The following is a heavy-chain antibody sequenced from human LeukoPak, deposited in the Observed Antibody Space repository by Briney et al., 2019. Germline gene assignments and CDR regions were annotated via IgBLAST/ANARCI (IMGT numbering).Heavy chain of an antibody. V-gene: IGHV4-30-4*08. Sequence: PSETLSLTCTVSGGSISSGDYYWSWIRQPPGKGLEWIGYIYYSGSTYYNPSLKSRVTISVDTSKNQFSLKLSSVTAADTAVYYCAREGTYYDFWSGYDYFDYWGQGTLVTVSS. J-gene: IGHJ4*02. CDR3: AREGTYYDFWSGYDYFDY. D-gene: IGHD3-3*01. CDR1: GGSISSGDYY. CDR2: IYYSGST.